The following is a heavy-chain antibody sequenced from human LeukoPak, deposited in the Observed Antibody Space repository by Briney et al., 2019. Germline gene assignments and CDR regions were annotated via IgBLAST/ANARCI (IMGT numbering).Heavy chain of an antibody. D-gene: IGHD3-10*01. V-gene: IGHV3-23*01. J-gene: IGHJ4*02. CDR3: AKVTSPITMVRGGDY. Sequence: GGSLRLSCAASGFTFSSYAMSWVRQAPGKGLEWVSAISGSGGSTYYADSVKGRFTISRDNSKNTLYLQMNSLRAEDTAVYYCAKVTSPITMVRGGDYWGQGTLVTVSS. CDR2: ISGSGGST. CDR1: GFTFSSYA.